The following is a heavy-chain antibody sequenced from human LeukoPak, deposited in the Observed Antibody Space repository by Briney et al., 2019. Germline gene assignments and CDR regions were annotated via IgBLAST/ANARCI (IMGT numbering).Heavy chain of an antibody. CDR1: GFSFSTYA. D-gene: IGHD3-10*01. CDR3: ASRSYYLDN. CDR2: IFGSGDNT. V-gene: IGHV3-23*01. Sequence: GGSLRLSCAASGFSFSTYAMTWVRQAPGKGLECVSDIFGSGDNTFYADSVRGRFTISRDNSKSTLYLQMNSLRAGDTAVYYCASRSYYLDNWGQGTLVTVSS. J-gene: IGHJ4*02.